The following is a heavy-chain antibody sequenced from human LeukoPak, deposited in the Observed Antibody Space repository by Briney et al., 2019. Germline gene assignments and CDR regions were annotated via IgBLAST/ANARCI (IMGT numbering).Heavy chain of an antibody. CDR2: ISYDGSNK. CDR1: GFTFSSYG. V-gene: IGHV3-30*18. CDR3: AKALYYYDSSGHTIDY. D-gene: IGHD3-22*01. Sequence: GGSLRLSCAASGFTFSSYGMHWVRQAPGKGLEWVAVISYDGSNKYYADSVKGRFTISRDNSKNTLYLQMNSLRAEDTAVYYCAKALYYYDSSGHTIDYWAQGPLVTVSS. J-gene: IGHJ4*02.